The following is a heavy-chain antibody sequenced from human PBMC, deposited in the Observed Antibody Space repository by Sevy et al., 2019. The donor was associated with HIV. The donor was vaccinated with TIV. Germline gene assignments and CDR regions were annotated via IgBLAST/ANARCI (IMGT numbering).Heavy chain of an antibody. CDR1: GGSISSSSYY. CDR3: ARLGRGEILYYFDY. CDR2: IYYSGST. J-gene: IGHJ4*02. Sequence: SDTLPLTCTVSGGSISSSSYYWGWIRQPPGKGLEWIGNIYYSGSTYYNPSLKSRVTISVDTSKNQFSLKLSSVTAADTAVYYCARLGRGEILYYFDYWGQGTLVTVSS. V-gene: IGHV4-39*01. D-gene: IGHD3-10*01.